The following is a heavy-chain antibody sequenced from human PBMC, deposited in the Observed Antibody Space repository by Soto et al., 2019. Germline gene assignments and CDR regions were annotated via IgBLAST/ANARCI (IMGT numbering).Heavy chain of an antibody. D-gene: IGHD6-13*01. J-gene: IGHJ5*02. V-gene: IGHV4-34*01. CDR2: INHTGKT. Sequence: QVQLQQWGAGLLKPSETLSLTCAVYGGSFSGYYWSWIRQPPGKGLEWIGEINHTGKTYYSPSLKRRVTISVHTSKNQCSLIVGSVTAADTPVYYRARGGQQLANKGVGRGWFDPWGQGSLVTASS. CDR1: GGSFSGYY. CDR3: ARGGQQLANKGVGRGWFDP.